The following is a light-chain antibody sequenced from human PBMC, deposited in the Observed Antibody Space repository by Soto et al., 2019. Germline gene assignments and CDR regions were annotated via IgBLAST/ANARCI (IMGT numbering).Light chain of an antibody. CDR2: GAS. J-gene: IGKJ1*01. CDR3: QQYYNWPRT. Sequence: EIVLTQSPGTLSLSPGERATLSCRASQGISSNLAWYQQKPGQAPRLLTYGASTRATGIPARFSGSGSGTEFTLTISSLQPEDFAVYYCQQYYNWPRTFGQGTKGDIK. CDR1: QGISSN. V-gene: IGKV3-15*01.